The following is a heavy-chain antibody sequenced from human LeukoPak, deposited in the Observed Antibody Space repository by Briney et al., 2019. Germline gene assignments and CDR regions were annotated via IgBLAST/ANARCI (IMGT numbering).Heavy chain of an antibody. Sequence: PGGSLRLSCAASKFSVSSNYMTWVRQAPGKGLEWVSVIYSTGSTYYADSVKGRFTISRDNSKNTLYLQMNSLRAEDTAVYYCAREGSGSSWYYYYYYYMDVWGKGTTVTVSS. D-gene: IGHD6-13*01. V-gene: IGHV3-66*01. CDR2: IYSTGST. J-gene: IGHJ6*03. CDR1: KFSVSSNY. CDR3: AREGSGSSWYYYYYYYMDV.